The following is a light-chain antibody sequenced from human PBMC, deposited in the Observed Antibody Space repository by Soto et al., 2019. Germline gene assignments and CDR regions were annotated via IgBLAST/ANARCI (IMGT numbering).Light chain of an antibody. J-gene: IGKJ2*01. V-gene: IGKV2-28*01. CDR1: QSLLHSNGYNF. Sequence: DIVMTQSPLSLPVTPGEPASISCRSSQSLLHSNGYNFLDWYLQKPGQSPQLLIHLGSNRASGVPDRFSGSGSGTDFTLKIGRVEAEDVGVYYCMQALQTPLYTFGQGTKVDIK. CDR3: MQALQTPLYT. CDR2: LGS.